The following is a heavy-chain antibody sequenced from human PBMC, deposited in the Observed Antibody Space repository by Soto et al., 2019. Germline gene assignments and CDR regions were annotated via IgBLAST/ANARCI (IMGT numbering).Heavy chain of an antibody. CDR1: GFTFGDYA. CDR2: IRSKAYGGTT. CDR3: TREVRYFDWLPSPDY. J-gene: IGHJ4*02. D-gene: IGHD3-9*01. V-gene: IGHV3-49*04. Sequence: PGGSLRLSCTASGFTFGDYAMSWVRQAPRKGLEWVGFIRSKAYGGTTEYAASVKGRFTISRDDSKSIAYLQMNSLKTEDTAVYYCTREVRYFDWLPSPDYWGQGTLVTVSS.